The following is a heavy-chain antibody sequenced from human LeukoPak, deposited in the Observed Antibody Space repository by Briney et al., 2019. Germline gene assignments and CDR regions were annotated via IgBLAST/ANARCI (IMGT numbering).Heavy chain of an antibody. CDR2: IYPGDSDT. Sequence: GESLKISCKGSGYSFTSYWIGWVRQMPGKGLEWMGIIYPGDSDTRYSPSFQGQVTISADKYIGTAYLQWSSLKASDTAMYYCAGNYYDSSGYSTFWGQGTLVTVSS. CDR1: GYSFTSYW. CDR3: AGNYYDSSGYSTF. V-gene: IGHV5-51*01. D-gene: IGHD3-22*01. J-gene: IGHJ4*02.